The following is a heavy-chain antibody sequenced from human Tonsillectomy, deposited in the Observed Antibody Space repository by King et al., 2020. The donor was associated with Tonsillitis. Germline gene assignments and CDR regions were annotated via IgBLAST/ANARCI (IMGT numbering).Heavy chain of an antibody. J-gene: IGHJ3*02. Sequence: VQLVESGGGLVQPGGSLRLSCAASGFTFSSYAMSWVRQAPGKGLEWVSAISGSGGSTYYADSVKGRFTISRDNSKNTLYLQMNSLRAEDTAVYYCAKGRSLSSPPHIVVVTDAFDIWGQGTMVTVSS. V-gene: IGHV3-23*04. CDR3: AKGRSLSSPPHIVVVTDAFDI. CDR1: GFTFSSYA. CDR2: ISGSGGST. D-gene: IGHD2-21*02.